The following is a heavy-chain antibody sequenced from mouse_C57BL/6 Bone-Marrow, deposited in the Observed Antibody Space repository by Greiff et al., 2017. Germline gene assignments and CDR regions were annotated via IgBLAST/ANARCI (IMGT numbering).Heavy chain of an antibody. CDR3: AIYYGNLGAMDY. CDR2: INPNNGDT. CDR1: GYTFTDYN. D-gene: IGHD2-1*01. V-gene: IGHV1-22*01. Sequence: EVQLQQSGPELVKPGASVKMSCKASGYTFTDYNMHWVKQSHGKSLEWIGYINPNNGDTSYNQKFKGKATLTADKSSSTAYMQLSSLTSEDSAVYYCAIYYGNLGAMDYWGQGTSVTVSS. J-gene: IGHJ4*01.